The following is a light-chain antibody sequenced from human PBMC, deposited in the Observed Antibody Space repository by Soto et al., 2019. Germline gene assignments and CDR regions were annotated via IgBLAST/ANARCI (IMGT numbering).Light chain of an antibody. CDR1: QSVSNNY. J-gene: IGKJ1*01. Sequence: ESVLTQSPATLSISSGERSTLSCRASQSVSNNYSAWYQQQPGQAPSLLIYGASNRATGLPDRFSGSGSATDFTLTISRLEPEDVAVYYCQQYGSSGTFGQGTKVDIK. CDR2: GAS. CDR3: QQYGSSGT. V-gene: IGKV3-20*01.